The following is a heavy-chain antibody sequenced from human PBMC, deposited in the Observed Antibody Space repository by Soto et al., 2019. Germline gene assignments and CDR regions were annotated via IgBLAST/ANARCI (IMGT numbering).Heavy chain of an antibody. CDR1: GGTFSSYA. Sequence: VASVKVSCKASGGTFSSYAISWVRQAPGQGLEWMGGIIPIFGTANYAQKFQGRVTITADKSTSTAYMELSSLRSEDTAVYYCAISYDYAWGSYSPEETERFDYWGQGTLVTVYS. CDR2: IIPIFGTA. D-gene: IGHD3-16*01. V-gene: IGHV1-69*06. CDR3: AISYDYAWGSYSPEETERFDY. J-gene: IGHJ4*02.